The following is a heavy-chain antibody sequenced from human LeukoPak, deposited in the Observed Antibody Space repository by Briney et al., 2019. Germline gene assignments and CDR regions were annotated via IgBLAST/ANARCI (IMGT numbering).Heavy chain of an antibody. CDR2: MNPNSGNT. J-gene: IGHJ6*03. CDR3: ARVPLRGVIIPYYMDV. D-gene: IGHD3-10*01. V-gene: IGHV1-8*02. Sequence: GASVKVSCKASGYTFTNYDINWVRQATGQGLEWMGWMNPNSGNTGYAQKFQGRVTMTRNTSISTAYMELSSLRSEDTAVYYCARVPLRGVIIPYYMDVWGKGTTVTISS. CDR1: GYTFTNYD.